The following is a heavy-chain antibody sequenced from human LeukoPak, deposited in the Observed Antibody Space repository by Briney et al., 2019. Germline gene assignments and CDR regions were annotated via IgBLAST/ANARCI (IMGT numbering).Heavy chain of an antibody. Sequence: SETLSLTCTVSGGSISSSSYYWGWIRQPPGKGLEWIGSIYYSGSTYYNPSLKSRVTISVDTSKNQFSLKLSSVTAADTAVYYCARHRQHYDFWSGYPNNWFDPWGQGTLVTVSS. CDR2: IYYSGST. J-gene: IGHJ5*02. V-gene: IGHV4-39*01. CDR3: ARHRQHYDFWSGYPNNWFDP. D-gene: IGHD3-3*01. CDR1: GGSISSSSYY.